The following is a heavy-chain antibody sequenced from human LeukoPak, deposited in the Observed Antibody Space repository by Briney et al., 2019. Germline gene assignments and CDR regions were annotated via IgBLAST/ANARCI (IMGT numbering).Heavy chain of an antibody. J-gene: IGHJ4*02. Sequence: GGSLRLSCAASGFTFSSYWMSWVRQAPGKGLKWVANMNQDGSEIYHVDSVKDRFTISRDNAKKSLYLQMNSLRAEDTAVYYCARSDSSSWYSLHDYWGQGTLVTVSS. V-gene: IGHV3-7*01. CDR3: ARSDSSSWYSLHDY. CDR1: GFTFSSYW. CDR2: MNQDGSEI. D-gene: IGHD6-13*01.